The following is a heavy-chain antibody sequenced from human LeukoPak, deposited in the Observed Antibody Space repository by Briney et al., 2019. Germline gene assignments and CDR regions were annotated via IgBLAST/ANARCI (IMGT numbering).Heavy chain of an antibody. CDR1: GYNFTGYY. CDR3: AREVSGDPGGY. CDR2: INPNSGGT. Sequence: ASVKVSCKASGYNFTGYYMHWVRQAPGQGLEWMGRINPNSGGTNFAEKFQGRVTMTRDTSISAAFMELSGLRSDDTAVYYCAREVSGDPGGYWGQGTLVTVSS. V-gene: IGHV1-2*06. D-gene: IGHD7-27*01. J-gene: IGHJ4*02.